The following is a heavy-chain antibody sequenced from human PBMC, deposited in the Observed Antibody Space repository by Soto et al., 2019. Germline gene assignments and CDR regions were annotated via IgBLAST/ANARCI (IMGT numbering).Heavy chain of an antibody. CDR2: IWYDGSNK. CDR3: ARERPSGYSYGRTDLDY. D-gene: IGHD5-18*01. Sequence: SLRLSCAASGFTFSSYGMHWVRQAPGKGLEWVAVIWYDGSNKYYADSVKGRFTISRDNSKNTLYLQMNSLRAEDTAVYYCARERPSGYSYGRTDLDYWGQGTLVTVSS. J-gene: IGHJ4*02. V-gene: IGHV3-33*01. CDR1: GFTFSSYG.